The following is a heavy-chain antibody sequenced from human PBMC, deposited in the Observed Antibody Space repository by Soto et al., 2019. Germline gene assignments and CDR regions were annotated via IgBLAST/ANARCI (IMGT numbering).Heavy chain of an antibody. Sequence: PSETLSLTCAVYGGSFSGYYWSWIRQPPGKGLEWIGEINHSGSTNYNPSLKSRVTISVDTSKNQFSLKLSSVTAADTAVYYCARGRVVTTVTLYSIYYIDFWGKGTSVTGSS. CDR1: GGSFSGYY. J-gene: IGHJ6*03. D-gene: IGHD4-17*01. CDR3: ARGRVVTTVTLYSIYYIDF. CDR2: INHSGST. V-gene: IGHV4-34*01.